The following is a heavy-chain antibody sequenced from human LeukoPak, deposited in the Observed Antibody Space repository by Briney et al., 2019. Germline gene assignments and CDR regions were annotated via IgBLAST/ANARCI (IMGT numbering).Heavy chain of an antibody. J-gene: IGHJ4*02. Sequence: ASVKVSCKVSGYTLTELSMHWVRQAPGKGLERMGGFDPEDGETIYAQKFQGRVTMTEDTSTDTAYMELSSLRSEDTAVYYCATDLTRSGGSLDWGQGTLVTVSS. V-gene: IGHV1-24*01. CDR2: FDPEDGET. D-gene: IGHD2-15*01. CDR3: ATDLTRSGGSLD. CDR1: GYTLTELS.